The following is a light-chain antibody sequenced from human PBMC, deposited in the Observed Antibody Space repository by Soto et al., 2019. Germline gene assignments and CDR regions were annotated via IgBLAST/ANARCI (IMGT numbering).Light chain of an antibody. CDR3: QQLNSYYMFT. Sequence: DIQLTQSPSFLSASVGDRVTITCRASQDISSYLAWYQQKPGQAPKLLIFAPSTLQSGVPSRFSGSGSGTEFTLTINSLQPEDFATYYYQQLNSYYMFTFGTGTKLDI. CDR2: APS. V-gene: IGKV1-9*01. CDR1: QDISSY. J-gene: IGKJ3*01.